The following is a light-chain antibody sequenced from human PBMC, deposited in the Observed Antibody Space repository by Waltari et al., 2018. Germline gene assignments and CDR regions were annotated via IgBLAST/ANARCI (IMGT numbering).Light chain of an antibody. CDR3: CSYAGRYTSV. Sequence: QSALTQPRSVSGSPGQSVTLSCTGTSSDIGGYKYVSWYLPHPGKAPQLVIYDVDKRPSGVPDRFSGSKAGNTASLTISGLQTDDEADYYCCSYAGRYTSVFGGGTRVTVL. CDR1: SSDIGGYKY. J-gene: IGLJ2*01. V-gene: IGLV2-11*01. CDR2: DVD.